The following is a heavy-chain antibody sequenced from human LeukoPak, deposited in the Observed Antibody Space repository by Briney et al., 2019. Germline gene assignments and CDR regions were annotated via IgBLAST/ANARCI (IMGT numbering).Heavy chain of an antibody. Sequence: GGSLRLSCAASGFTFSIYAMTWVRQAPGKGLEWVSGISGSGDKTYYADSVKGRFTISRDNSKNTLYLQMNSLRAEDTAVYYCARDGIVVVPAAKYYYYYYMDVWGKGTTVTVSS. V-gene: IGHV3-23*01. CDR2: ISGSGDKT. D-gene: IGHD2-2*01. CDR1: GFTFSIYA. CDR3: ARDGIVVVPAAKYYYYYYMDV. J-gene: IGHJ6*03.